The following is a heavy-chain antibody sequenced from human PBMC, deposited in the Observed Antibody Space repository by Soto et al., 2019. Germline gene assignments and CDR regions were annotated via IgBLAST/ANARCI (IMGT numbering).Heavy chain of an antibody. CDR3: AKKVTSGPGSKYFDF. Sequence: EVQLLESGGGLVQPGGSLRLSCAVSGFTFSSYSMSWVRQAPGKGLEWVSGFSTGGDGGTAYYIDSVKGRFTISRDNSKNTMFLQMNSLRAEDTAIYYCAKKVTSGPGSKYFDFWGQGTLVTVSS. CDR2: TGGDGGTA. CDR1: GFTFSSYS. J-gene: IGHJ4*02. D-gene: IGHD3-10*01. V-gene: IGHV3-23*01.